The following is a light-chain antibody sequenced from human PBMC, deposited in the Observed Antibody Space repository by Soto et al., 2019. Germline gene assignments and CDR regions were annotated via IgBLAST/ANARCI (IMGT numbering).Light chain of an antibody. J-gene: IGKJ5*01. CDR2: CAS. Sequence: DIQMTHSPSSLSSSVGDPVTPASRASEDIGHFLAWYQQRPGTVPKLLIHCASSLQSGVPPRYSGSGYGTDFTLTISSLQPEDFATYYCQQANSFPITFGQGTRLEIK. CDR3: QQANSFPIT. V-gene: IGKV1-12*01. CDR1: EDIGHF.